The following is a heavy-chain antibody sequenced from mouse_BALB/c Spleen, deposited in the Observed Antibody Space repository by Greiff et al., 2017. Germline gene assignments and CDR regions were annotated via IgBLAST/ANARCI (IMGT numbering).Heavy chain of an antibody. CDR3: ARHGIYYGNYADY. V-gene: IGHV5-6*02. CDR1: GFTFSSYG. Sequence: DVMLVESGGDLVKPGGSLKLSCAASGFTFSSYGMSWVRQTPDKRLEWVATISSGGSYTYYPDSVKGRFTISRDNAKNTLYLQMSSLKSEDTAMYYCARHGIYYGNYADYWGQGTSVTVSS. D-gene: IGHD2-1*01. J-gene: IGHJ4*01. CDR2: ISSGGSYT.